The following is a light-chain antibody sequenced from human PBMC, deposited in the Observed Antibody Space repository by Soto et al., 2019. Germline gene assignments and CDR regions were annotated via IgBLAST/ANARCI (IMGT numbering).Light chain of an antibody. Sequence: QSVLTQPPSVSAAPGQKVTISCSGSSSNIANNYVSWYQQLPGTAPKLLIHENNKRPSGIPDRFSGSKSGTSATLDITGLQTADEAEYYCGTWDSGLSVGGVFGGGTKVTVL. CDR1: SSNIANNY. J-gene: IGLJ3*02. CDR2: ENN. V-gene: IGLV1-51*02. CDR3: GTWDSGLSVGGV.